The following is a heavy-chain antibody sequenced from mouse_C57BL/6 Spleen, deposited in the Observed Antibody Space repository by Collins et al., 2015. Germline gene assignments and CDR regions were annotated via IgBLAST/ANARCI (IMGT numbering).Heavy chain of an antibody. Sequence: QVQLQQSDAELVKPGASVKISCKVSGYTFTDHTIHWMKQRPEQGLEWIGYIYPRDGSTKYNEKFKGKATLTVDTSSSTAYMQLSSLTSEDSAVYFCARTYDYGGSHWYFDVWGTGTTVTVSS. V-gene: IGHV1-78*01. CDR2: IYPRDGST. D-gene: IGHD2-4*01. J-gene: IGHJ1*03. CDR1: GYTFTDHT. CDR3: ARTYDYGGSHWYFDV.